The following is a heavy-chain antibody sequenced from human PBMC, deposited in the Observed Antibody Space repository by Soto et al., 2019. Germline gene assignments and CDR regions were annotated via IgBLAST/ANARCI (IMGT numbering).Heavy chain of an antibody. V-gene: IGHV4-31*03. Sequence: QVQLQESGPGLVKPSQTLSLTCTVSGGSISSGGYYWSWIRQHPGKGLEWIGYIYYSGSTYYNPSLKSRVTISVDTSKNQFSLKLSSVTAADTAVYYCARVEFAYSSSLHWFDPWGQGTLVTVSS. CDR1: GGSISSGGYY. CDR2: IYYSGST. J-gene: IGHJ5*02. CDR3: ARVEFAYSSSLHWFDP. D-gene: IGHD6-6*01.